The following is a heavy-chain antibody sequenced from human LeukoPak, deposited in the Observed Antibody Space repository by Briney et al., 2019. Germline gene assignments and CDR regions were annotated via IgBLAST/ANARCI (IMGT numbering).Heavy chain of an antibody. D-gene: IGHD1-26*01. CDR2: INHSGST. CDR1: GGSFSGYY. Sequence: PSETLSLTCAVYGGSFSGYYWSWIRQPPGKGLEWIGEINHSGSTNYNPSLKSRVTISVDTSKKQFSLKLSSVTAADTAVYYCARETLNSGSYGGPFDYWGQGTLVTVSS. CDR3: ARETLNSGSYGGPFDY. V-gene: IGHV4-34*01. J-gene: IGHJ4*02.